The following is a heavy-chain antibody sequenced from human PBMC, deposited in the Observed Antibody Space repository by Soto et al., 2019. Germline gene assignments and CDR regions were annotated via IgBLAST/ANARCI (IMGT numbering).Heavy chain of an antibody. D-gene: IGHD2-21*01. CDR1: GYSFTGYF. J-gene: IGHJ4*02. CDR2: TNPKSGVT. CDR3: ARAHVRLQLCSSDY. Sequence: QVQLVQSGAEVKKPGASVKVSCKASGYSFTGYFMHWVRQVPGQGLEWMGWTNPKSGVTKYPQTFQGRVTMTRDTSISTAYMELTSLRSDDTAVYYCARAHVRLQLCSSDYWCQGTLVTVSS. V-gene: IGHV1-2*02.